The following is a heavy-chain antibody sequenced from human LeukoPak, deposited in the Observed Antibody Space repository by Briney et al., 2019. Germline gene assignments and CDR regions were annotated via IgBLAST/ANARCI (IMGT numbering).Heavy chain of an antibody. J-gene: IGHJ6*02. V-gene: IGHV3-53*01. Sequence: GGSLRLSCAASGFTVSSNYMSWVRQAPGEGLEWVSVLYSGGSTYYADSVKGRFTISRDISNNTLYLQMNSLRAEDTAVYYCTRAARPYGMDVWGQGTTVTVSS. CDR2: LYSGGST. CDR1: GFTVSSNY. CDR3: TRAARPYGMDV.